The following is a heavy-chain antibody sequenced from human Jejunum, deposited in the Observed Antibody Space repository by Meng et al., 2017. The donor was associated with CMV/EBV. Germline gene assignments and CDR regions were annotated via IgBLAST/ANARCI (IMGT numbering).Heavy chain of an antibody. J-gene: IGHJ4*02. D-gene: IGHD3-9*01. CDR1: GDSISRGYD. V-gene: IGHV4-38-2*02. CDR2: IYHSGRT. CDR3: ARVGYYDWLFYFES. Sequence: SGDSISRGYDWGWIRRPPGKGLEWVATIYHSGRTSYHPSLMSRVTLSVDASKNQFSLTLRSVTAADTAVYYCARVGYYDWLFYFESWGQGTLVTVSS.